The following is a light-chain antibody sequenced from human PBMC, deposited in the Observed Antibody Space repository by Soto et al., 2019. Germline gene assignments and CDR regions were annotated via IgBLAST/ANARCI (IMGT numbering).Light chain of an antibody. CDR2: GAS. CDR3: QQYGSSPLIT. CDR1: QSVSSSY. Sequence: EIVLTQSPGTLSLSPGERATISCRASQSVSSSYLAWYQQKPGQAPRLLIYGASSRATGIPDRFSGSGSGTDFTITVSRLEPEDFAVYYCQQYGSSPLITFGPGTKVDIK. J-gene: IGKJ3*01. V-gene: IGKV3-20*01.